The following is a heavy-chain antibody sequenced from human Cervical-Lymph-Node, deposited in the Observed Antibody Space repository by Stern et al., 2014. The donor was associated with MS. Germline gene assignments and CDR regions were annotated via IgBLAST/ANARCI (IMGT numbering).Heavy chain of an antibody. CDR2: INTKTGNP. J-gene: IGHJ4*02. Sequence: VQLVESGSELKKPGASVKVSCKASGYNLTTFAINWVRQAPGQRLEWMGWINTKTGNPTFAQGFTGRFVFSLDASINTAYLQIISLKAEDSAVYYCATWGAGSSPPLFYWGQGTLVTVSS. V-gene: IGHV7-4-1*02. CDR1: GYNLTTFA. D-gene: IGHD6-6*01. CDR3: ATWGAGSSPPLFY.